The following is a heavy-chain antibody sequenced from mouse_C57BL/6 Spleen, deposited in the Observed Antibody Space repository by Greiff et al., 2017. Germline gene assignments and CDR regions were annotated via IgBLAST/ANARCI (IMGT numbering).Heavy chain of an antibody. CDR1: GYTFTSYW. CDR2: IYPGSGST. Sequence: QVQLQQPGAELVKPGASVKMSCTASGYTFTSYWVTWVLQRPGQGLEWIGDIYPGSGSTNYNEKLKSKTTLSVDTSSSTAYMQLSSLTSEDTAVYYCARAPRRIALAYWGQGTLVTVSA. V-gene: IGHV1-55*01. CDR3: ARAPRRIALAY. J-gene: IGHJ3*01.